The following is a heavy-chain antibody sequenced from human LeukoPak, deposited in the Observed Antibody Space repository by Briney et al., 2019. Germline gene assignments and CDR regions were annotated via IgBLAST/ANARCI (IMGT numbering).Heavy chain of an antibody. J-gene: IGHJ1*01. CDR1: GFTFEDYT. CDR3: AKDIAKMITMVYRGWD. D-gene: IGHD2-8*01. V-gene: IGHV3-43*01. CDR2: ISWVGDST. Sequence: PGGSLRLSCAASGFTFEDYTMHWVRQAPGKALEWVSLISWVGDSTYYADSVKGRFIISRDNSKNSLYLQMNSLRTEDTAFYYCAKDIAKMITMVYRGWDWGQGTLVTVSS.